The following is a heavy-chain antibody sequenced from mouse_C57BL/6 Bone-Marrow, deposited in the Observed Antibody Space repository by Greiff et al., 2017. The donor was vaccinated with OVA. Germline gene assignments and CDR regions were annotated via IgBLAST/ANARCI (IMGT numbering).Heavy chain of an antibody. D-gene: IGHD2-3*01. CDR2: IHPSDSDT. V-gene: IGHV1-74*01. CDR1: GYTFTSYW. J-gene: IGHJ4*01. CDR3: AIGRLLFYAMDY. Sequence: QVQLQQPGAELVKPGASVKVSCKASGYTFTSYWMHWVKQRPGQGLEWIGRIHPSDSDTNYNQKFKGKATLTVDKSSSTAYMQLSSLASEDAAVYYCAIGRLLFYAMDYWGQGTSVTVSS.